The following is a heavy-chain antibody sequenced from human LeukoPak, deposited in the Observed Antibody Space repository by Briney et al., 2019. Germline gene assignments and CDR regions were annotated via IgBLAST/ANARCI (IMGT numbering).Heavy chain of an antibody. CDR2: IYYTGKT. D-gene: IGHD3-10*01. Sequence: SETLSLTCTVSGGSVGSGSYYWSWIRQPPGKALEWIGYIYYTGKTYYNPSLEGRVTILVDTSRNHFSVKLSSVTAADTAVYYCARSQNYYGSGDYWSQGTLVTVSS. J-gene: IGHJ4*02. CDR1: GGSVGSGSYY. V-gene: IGHV4-61*03. CDR3: ARSQNYYGSGDY.